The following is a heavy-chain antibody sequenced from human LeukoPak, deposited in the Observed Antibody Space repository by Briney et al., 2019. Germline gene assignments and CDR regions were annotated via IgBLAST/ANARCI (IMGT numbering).Heavy chain of an antibody. CDR1: GFTFSSYA. D-gene: IGHD5-18*01. Sequence: GGSLRLSCAPSGFTFSSYAMSWVRQAPGKGLEWVSAISGSGGSTYYADSVKGRFTISRDNSKNTLYLQMNSLRAEDTAVYYCAKDPWIQLWPFDYWGQGTLVTVSS. CDR2: ISGSGGST. J-gene: IGHJ4*02. CDR3: AKDPWIQLWPFDY. V-gene: IGHV3-23*01.